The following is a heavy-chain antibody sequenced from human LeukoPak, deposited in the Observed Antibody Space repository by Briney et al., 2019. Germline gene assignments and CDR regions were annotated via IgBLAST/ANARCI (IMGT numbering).Heavy chain of an antibody. CDR1: GFTFSDYS. V-gene: IGHV3-21*01. CDR3: ARAHCSGRGCYQRYDGFDI. D-gene: IGHD2-15*01. J-gene: IGHJ3*02. CDR2: ISSNSAYL. Sequence: GGSLRLSCAASGFTFSDYSMNWVRQAPGKGLEWVSSISSNSAYLYYVDSLRGRFTVSRDNAKSSLSLQMNSLRVEDTAVYYCARAHCSGRGCYQRYDGFDIWGQGTVVTVSS.